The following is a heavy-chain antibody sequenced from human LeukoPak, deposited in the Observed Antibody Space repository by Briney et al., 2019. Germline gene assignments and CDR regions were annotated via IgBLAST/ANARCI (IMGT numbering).Heavy chain of an antibody. CDR3: ARVEYYDSSGYFDY. CDR1: GGSFSGYY. J-gene: IGHJ4*02. CDR2: IYYSGST. Sequence: SETLSLTCAVYGGSFSGYYWSWIRQPPGKGLEWIGYIYYSGSTNYNPSLKSRVTISVDTSKNQFSLKLSSVTAADTAVYYCARVEYYDSSGYFDYWGQGTLVTVSS. D-gene: IGHD3-22*01. V-gene: IGHV4-59*01.